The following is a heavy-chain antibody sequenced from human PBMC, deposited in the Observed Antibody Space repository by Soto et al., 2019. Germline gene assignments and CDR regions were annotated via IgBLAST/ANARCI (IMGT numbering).Heavy chain of an antibody. J-gene: IGHJ4*02. Sequence: QVQLVESGGGVVQPGRSLRLSCAACGFAFSSYAMHWIRQAPGKGLEWVAVISYDGSNKYYADSVKGRFTISRDNSKNTLYLQMNSLRAEDTAVYYCARASLNYYDSSGYHTPDFDYWGQGTLVTVSS. CDR2: ISYDGSNK. V-gene: IGHV3-30-3*01. CDR3: ARASLNYYDSSGYHTPDFDY. D-gene: IGHD3-22*01. CDR1: GFAFSSYA.